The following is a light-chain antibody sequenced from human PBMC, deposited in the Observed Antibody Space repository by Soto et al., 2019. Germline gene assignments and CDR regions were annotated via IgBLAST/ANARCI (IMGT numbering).Light chain of an antibody. CDR3: QQRSNWPLIT. Sequence: EIVLTQSPATLSLSPGDRATLSCRASQTVSNYLAWYQQKPGQAPRLLISGASNRATGIPVRFSGSGSGTDFTLTISSLEPDDFAVYYCQQRSNWPLITFGQGTRL. V-gene: IGKV3-11*01. J-gene: IGKJ5*01. CDR2: GAS. CDR1: QTVSNY.